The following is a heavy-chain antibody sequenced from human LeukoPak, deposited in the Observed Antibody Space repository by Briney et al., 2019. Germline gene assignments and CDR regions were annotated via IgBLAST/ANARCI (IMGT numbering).Heavy chain of an antibody. CDR2: ISWSSGSI. J-gene: IGHJ4*02. V-gene: IGHV3-9*01. CDR3: TKDGNYDSSGYIDY. CDR1: GFTFDDYA. Sequence: GGSLRLSCAASGFTFDDYAMQWVRQAPGKGLKWVSGISWSSGSIGYADSVKGRFTISRDNAKNSLYLQMNSLRAEDTALYYCTKDGNYDSSGYIDYWGQGTLVTVSS. D-gene: IGHD3-22*01.